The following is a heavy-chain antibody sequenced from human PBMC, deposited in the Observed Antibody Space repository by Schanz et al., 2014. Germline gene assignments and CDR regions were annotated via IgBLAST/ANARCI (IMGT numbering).Heavy chain of an antibody. J-gene: IGHJ2*01. Sequence: EVQLLESGGGLVQPGGSLRLSCASSGFSFTTYAMSWVRQAPGKGLEWVSSISSGGGSTYYADSVKGRFTISRDNSKNTLYLQMNSLRAEDTAIYYCAKDAPYPFDLWGRGTLITVPS. V-gene: IGHV3-23*01. CDR1: GFSFTTYA. CDR2: ISSGGGST. CDR3: AKDAPYPFDL.